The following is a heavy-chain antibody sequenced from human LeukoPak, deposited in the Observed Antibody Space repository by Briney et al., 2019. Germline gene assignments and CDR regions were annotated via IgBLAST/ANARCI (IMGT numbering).Heavy chain of an antibody. D-gene: IGHD6-19*01. CDR1: GFTFSSYG. V-gene: IGHV3-23*01. CDR3: AKDVVPDSGWDLDY. CDR2: IFSSGDKT. J-gene: IGHJ4*02. Sequence: GGSLRLSCAASGFTFSSYGMHWVRQAPGKGLEWVSGIFSSGDKTFYADSVKGRFTTSRDNSKNTLYLQMNSLRAEDTAVYYCAKDVVPDSGWDLDYWGQGTLVTVSS.